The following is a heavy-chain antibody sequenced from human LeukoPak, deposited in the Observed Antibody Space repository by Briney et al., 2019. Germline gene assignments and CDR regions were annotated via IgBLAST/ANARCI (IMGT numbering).Heavy chain of an antibody. D-gene: IGHD2-15*01. V-gene: IGHV4-4*07. Sequence: SETLSLTCTVFGGSISSYYWSWIRQPAGKGLEWIGRIYTSGSTNYNPSLKSRVTMSVDTSKNQSSLELSSLTAADTAVYYCARGVSLGYCSGGSCYNRFDAWGQGTLVTASS. CDR3: ARGVSLGYCSGGSCYNRFDA. CDR2: IYTSGST. CDR1: GGSISSYY. J-gene: IGHJ5*02.